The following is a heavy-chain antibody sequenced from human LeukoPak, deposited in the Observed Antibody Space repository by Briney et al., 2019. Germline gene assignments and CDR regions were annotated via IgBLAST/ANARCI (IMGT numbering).Heavy chain of an antibody. D-gene: IGHD3-10*01. CDR3: ARLFPLYYGSGSTLDY. CDR1: GYSISSGYY. CDR2: IYHSGST. J-gene: IGHJ4*02. Sequence: SETLSLTCTVSGYSISSGYYWGWIRQPPGKGLEGIGSIYHSGSTYYNPSLKSRVTISVDTSKNQFSLKLSSVTAADTAVYYCARLFPLYYGSGSTLDYWGQGTLVTVSS. V-gene: IGHV4-38-2*02.